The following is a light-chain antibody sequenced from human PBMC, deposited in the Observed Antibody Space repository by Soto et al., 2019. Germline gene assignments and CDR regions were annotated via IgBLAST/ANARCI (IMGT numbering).Light chain of an antibody. Sequence: EIVLTQSPATLSLSPGERATLSCRASQSVSSYLAWYQQKPGQAPRLLIYDASNSATGIPARFSGSGSGTDFTLTISSLEPEDFAVYYCQQRSNWPLPITFGQGTRLEIK. CDR1: QSVSSY. CDR2: DAS. J-gene: IGKJ5*01. CDR3: QQRSNWPLPIT. V-gene: IGKV3-11*01.